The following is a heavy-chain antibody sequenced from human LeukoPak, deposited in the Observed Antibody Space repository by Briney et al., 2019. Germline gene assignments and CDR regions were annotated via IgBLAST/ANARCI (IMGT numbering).Heavy chain of an antibody. Sequence: PGGSLRLSCSASGFTFSSYAIHWVRQAPGKGLEWVAVISYDGSYKFYADSVKGRFTISRDNSKSTLYLQMNSLRAEDTAVYYCAKDRYSGLNTIDYWGQGTLVTVSS. J-gene: IGHJ4*02. CDR1: GFTFSSYA. V-gene: IGHV3-30*04. CDR3: AKDRYSGLNTIDY. D-gene: IGHD6-13*01. CDR2: ISYDGSYK.